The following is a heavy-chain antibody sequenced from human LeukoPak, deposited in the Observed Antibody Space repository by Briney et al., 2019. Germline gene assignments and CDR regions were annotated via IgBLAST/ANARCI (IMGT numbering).Heavy chain of an antibody. Sequence: GGSLRLSCAASGFTFSSYWMSWVRQAPGKGLEWVANIKQDGSEKYYVDSVKGRFTISRDNAKNALYLQMNSLRAEDTAVYYCARGGSYWERNYYYYYMDVWGKGTTVTVS. CDR2: IKQDGSEK. CDR1: GFTFSSYW. J-gene: IGHJ6*03. CDR3: ARGGSYWERNYYYYYMDV. D-gene: IGHD1-26*01. V-gene: IGHV3-7*01.